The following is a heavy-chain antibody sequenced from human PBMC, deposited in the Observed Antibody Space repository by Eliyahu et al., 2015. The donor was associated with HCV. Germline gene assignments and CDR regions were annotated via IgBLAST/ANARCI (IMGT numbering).Heavy chain of an antibody. CDR2: IDPSDSYT. CDR1: GYSFTSYW. CDR3: ARHPRYSSNWLYFDY. D-gene: IGHD6-13*01. V-gene: IGHV5-10-1*03. J-gene: IGHJ4*02. Sequence: EVQLVQSGAEVKKPGESLRISCKGSGYSFTSYWISWVRQMPGKGLEWMGRIDPSDSYTNYSPSFQGHVTISADKSINTAYLQWSSLKASDTAIYYCARHPRYSSNWLYFDYWGQGTLVTVSS.